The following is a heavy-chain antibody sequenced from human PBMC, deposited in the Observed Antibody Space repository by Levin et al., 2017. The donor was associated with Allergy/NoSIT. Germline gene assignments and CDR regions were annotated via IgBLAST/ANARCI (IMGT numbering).Heavy chain of an antibody. D-gene: IGHD2-2*01. J-gene: IGHJ4*02. CDR3: ARGHCSSTSCYYYFDY. CDR1: GYTFTGYY. CDR2: INPNSGGT. V-gene: IGHV1-2*02. Sequence: ASVKVSCKASGYTFTGYYMHWVRQAPGQGLEWMGWINPNSGGTNYAQKFQGRVTMTRDTSISTAYMELSRLRSDDTAVYYCARGHCSSTSCYYYFDYWGQGTLVTVSS.